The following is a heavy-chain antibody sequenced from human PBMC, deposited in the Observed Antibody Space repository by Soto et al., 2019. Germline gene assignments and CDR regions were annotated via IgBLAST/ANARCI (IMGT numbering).Heavy chain of an antibody. CDR1: GGSISSGGYY. D-gene: IGHD6-6*01. CDR2: IYYSGRT. Sequence: SETLSLTCTVSGGSISSGGYYWSWIRQHPGKGLEWIGYIYYSGRTYYNPSLHSRVSIAVDTTENQFSLKLTSVTAADTSVYYCARGSFSSSSSWFDPWGRGXLVTVSS. J-gene: IGHJ5*02. V-gene: IGHV4-31*03. CDR3: ARGSFSSSSSWFDP.